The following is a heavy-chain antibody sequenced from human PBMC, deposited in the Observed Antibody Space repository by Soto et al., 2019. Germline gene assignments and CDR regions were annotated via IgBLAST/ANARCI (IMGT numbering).Heavy chain of an antibody. D-gene: IGHD6-13*01. J-gene: IGHJ4*02. CDR3: ARGSLLVLIHYFDY. CDR1: GGSFSGYY. CDR2: INHSGST. V-gene: IGHV4-34*01. Sequence: PSETLSLTCAVYGGSFSGYYWSWIRQPPGKGLEWIGEINHSGSTNYNPSLKSRVTISVDTSKNQFSLKLSSVTAADTAVYYCARGSLLVLIHYFDYWGQGTLVTVSS.